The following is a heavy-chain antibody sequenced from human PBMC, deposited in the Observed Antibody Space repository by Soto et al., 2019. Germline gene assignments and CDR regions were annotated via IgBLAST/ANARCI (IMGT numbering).Heavy chain of an antibody. D-gene: IGHD5-12*01. CDR1: GYSISSGYY. J-gene: IGHJ5*02. CDR2: IYHSGST. CDR3: AKGDGYNENWFDP. Sequence: LSLTGAVSGYSISSGYYWGLMRHPPGKGLEWIGSIYHSGSTYYNPSLKSRVTISVDTSKNQFSLKLSSVTAADTAVYYCAKGDGYNENWFDPWGQGTLVTVSS. V-gene: IGHV4-38-2*01.